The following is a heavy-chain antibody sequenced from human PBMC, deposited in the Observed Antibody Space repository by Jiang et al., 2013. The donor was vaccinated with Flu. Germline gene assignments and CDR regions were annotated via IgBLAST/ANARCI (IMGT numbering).Heavy chain of an antibody. V-gene: IGHV1-3*01. CDR1: GYTFTKYN. J-gene: IGHJ4*02. Sequence: SGAEVKKPGTSVKLSCKASGYTFTKYNMHWVRQAPGQRLEWMGWIAADTGKTKYSHKFQGRVTINRDTSANTDYMELSSLISEDTAVYYCARDGTYYDFDHWGQGTLVTVSS. CDR3: ARDGTYYDFDH. D-gene: IGHD1-26*01. CDR2: IAADTGKT.